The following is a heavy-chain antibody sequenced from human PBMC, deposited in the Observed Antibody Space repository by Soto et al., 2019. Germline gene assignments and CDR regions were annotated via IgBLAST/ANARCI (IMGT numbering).Heavy chain of an antibody. Sequence: EVQLVESGGGLVKPGGSLRLSCAASGFTFSHYSMNWVRQAPGKGLEGVAFVSSTSSYIYYAGSVKGRFTISRDNATNSMFLQMNTMRAEDTAVYYCAKDRGRGSPVSGGLDVWGQGTTVTVSS. D-gene: IGHD3-10*01. CDR1: GFTFSHYS. V-gene: IGHV3-21*01. CDR2: VSSTSSYI. J-gene: IGHJ6*02. CDR3: AKDRGRGSPVSGGLDV.